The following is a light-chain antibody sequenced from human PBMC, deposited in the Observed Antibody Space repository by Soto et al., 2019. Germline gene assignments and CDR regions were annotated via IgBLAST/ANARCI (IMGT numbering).Light chain of an antibody. CDR3: QQYNTYPLT. Sequence: DIQMTQSPSTLSASVGDSVTITCRASQSISPWLAWYQQKPGKAPTLLIYKASSLEGGVPSRFSGSGSGTDFNITISSLQPDDFATYYCQQYNTYPLTSGGGTKV. CDR2: KAS. CDR1: QSISPW. J-gene: IGKJ4*01. V-gene: IGKV1-5*03.